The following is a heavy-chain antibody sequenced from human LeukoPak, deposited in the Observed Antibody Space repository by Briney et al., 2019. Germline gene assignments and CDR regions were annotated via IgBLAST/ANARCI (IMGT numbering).Heavy chain of an antibody. CDR3: AREGTTAPNWFDP. CDR1: GYSISSDYY. CDR2: IYHSGSI. V-gene: IGHV4-38-2*02. D-gene: IGHD2/OR15-2a*01. Sequence: PSETLSLTCAVSGYSISSDYYWGWIRQRPGTGLEWIGTIYHSGSIYYNPSLKSRLTISVDTSKNQFSLKLSSVTAADTAVYYCAREGTTAPNWFDPWGQGTLVTVSS. J-gene: IGHJ5*02.